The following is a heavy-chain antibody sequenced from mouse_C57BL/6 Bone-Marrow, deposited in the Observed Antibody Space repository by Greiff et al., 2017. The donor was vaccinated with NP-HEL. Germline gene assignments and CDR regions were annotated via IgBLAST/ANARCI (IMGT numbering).Heavy chain of an antibody. CDR2: INPYNGDT. CDR1: GYSFTGYF. CDR3: ARGGVYYDYDAWFAY. Sequence: EVKLVESGPELVKPGASVKISCKASGYSFTGYFMNWVKQSHGKSLEWIGRINPYNGDTFYNQKFKSKATLTVDKSSSTAHMELLSLTSEDFAVYYSARGGVYYDYDAWFAYWGQGTLVTVSA. D-gene: IGHD2-4*01. V-gene: IGHV1-37*01. J-gene: IGHJ3*01.